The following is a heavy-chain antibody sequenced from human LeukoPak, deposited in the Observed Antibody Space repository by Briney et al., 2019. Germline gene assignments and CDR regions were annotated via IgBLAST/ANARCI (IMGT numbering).Heavy chain of an antibody. CDR2: INPSGGST. J-gene: IGHJ4*02. Sequence: ASVKVSCKASGYTFTNYYIHWARQAPGRGLEWMGIINPSGGSTSYAQRFQGRVTMTSDTSTSTVYMDLSSLTSEDPAVYYCARGGRAGVVWGYSDYWGQGTLVTVSS. CDR1: GYTFTNYY. D-gene: IGHD6-13*01. CDR3: ARGGRAGVVWGYSDY. V-gene: IGHV1-46*01.